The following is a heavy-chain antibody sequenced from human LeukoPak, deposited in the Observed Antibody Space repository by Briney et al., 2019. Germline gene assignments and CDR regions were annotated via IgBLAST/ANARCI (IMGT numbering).Heavy chain of an antibody. V-gene: IGHV4-61*02. J-gene: IGHJ5*02. CDR1: GGSISSGSYY. D-gene: IGHD3-16*01. CDR2: IYTSGST. Sequence: SETLSLTCTVSGGSISSGSYYWSWIRQPAGKGLEWIGRIYTSGSTNYNPSLKSRVTISVDTSKNQFSLKLSSVTAADTAVYYCARVGFFNWFDPWGQGTLVTVSS. CDR3: ARVGFFNWFDP.